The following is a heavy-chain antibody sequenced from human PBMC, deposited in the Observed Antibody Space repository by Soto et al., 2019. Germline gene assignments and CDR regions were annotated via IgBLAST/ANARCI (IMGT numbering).Heavy chain of an antibody. J-gene: IGHJ6*02. Sequence: PGGSLRLSCAGSGFAFSNAWINWVRQAPGKGLEWVGRIKSKTDGGTTDYAAPVKGRFTISRDDSKNTLYLQMNSLKTEDTAVYYCTTEHYYDSHGMDVWGQGTTVTVSS. D-gene: IGHD3-22*01. V-gene: IGHV3-15*07. CDR2: IKSKTDGGTT. CDR3: TTEHYYDSHGMDV. CDR1: GFAFSNAW.